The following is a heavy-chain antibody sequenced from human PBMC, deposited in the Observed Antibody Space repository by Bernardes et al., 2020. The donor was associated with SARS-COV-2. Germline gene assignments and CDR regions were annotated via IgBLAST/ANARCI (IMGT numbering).Heavy chain of an antibody. CDR2: IYHSGST. V-gene: IGHV4-4*02. J-gene: IGHJ4*02. D-gene: IGHD3-3*01. CDR1: GGSISSGNW. CDR3: ARAAYDFWSGHFDY. Sequence: SETLSLTCSVSGGSISSGNWWSWVRQPPGKGLEWIGEIYHSGSTNYNPSLKSRLTISVDKSKNQFSLKLSSVTAADTAVYYCARAAYDFWSGHFDYWGQGTLVTVSS.